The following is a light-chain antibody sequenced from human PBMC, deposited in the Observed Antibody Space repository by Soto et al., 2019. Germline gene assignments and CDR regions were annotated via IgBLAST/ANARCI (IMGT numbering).Light chain of an antibody. CDR3: QLDKIYSWT. Sequence: DIQMTQSPSTLSASVGDSVTITCRASQSISNWLAWYQQKPGKAPKLLIYDASNLESGVPSRFSGSGSGTEFALTISSLQPDDFATYYCQLDKIYSWTFGQGTKVDIK. J-gene: IGKJ1*01. CDR1: QSISNW. V-gene: IGKV1-5*01. CDR2: DAS.